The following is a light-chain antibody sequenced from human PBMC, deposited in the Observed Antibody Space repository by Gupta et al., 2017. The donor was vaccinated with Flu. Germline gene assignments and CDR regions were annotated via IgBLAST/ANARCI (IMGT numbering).Light chain of an antibody. CDR3: CSYAGSDTGV. V-gene: IGLV2-23*01. J-gene: IGLJ3*02. Sequence: QSALTQPASVSGSPGQSITISCTTNSAVASYNVVSWYQHHPGKAPKLMIYEANKRPSGVSSRFSGSKSGNTVSLTISGLQAEDDADYYCCSYAGSDTGVFGEGTKLTVL. CDR2: EAN. CDR1: NSAVASYNV.